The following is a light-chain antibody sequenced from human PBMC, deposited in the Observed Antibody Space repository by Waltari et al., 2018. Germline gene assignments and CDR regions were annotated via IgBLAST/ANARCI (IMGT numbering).Light chain of an antibody. CDR2: ENT. CDR3: QSYDNSLRGSVL. CDR1: DSNVASFG. Sequence: QSVLTQAPSMSGAPGQRVTIPCPGADSNVASFGVNWCQPLPGRVPKLPIYENTKRPSGVPDRFSGSKSGTSASLAIEGLQPEDEGDYYCQSYDNSLRGSVLFGGGTKVTV. J-gene: IGLJ3*02. V-gene: IGLV1-40*01.